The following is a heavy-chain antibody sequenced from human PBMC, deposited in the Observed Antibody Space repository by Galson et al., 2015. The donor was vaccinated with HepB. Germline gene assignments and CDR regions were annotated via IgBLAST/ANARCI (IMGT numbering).Heavy chain of an antibody. D-gene: IGHD3-10*01. CDR2: IRGTGGQT. V-gene: IGHV3-23*01. Sequence: SLRLSCAASGFTFHNFAMIWARQAPGKGLEWLAGIRGTGGQTYYRDSVKGRLTISRDNSNNVLYLQINSLRVEDTALYYCAKGTKYQLHGVLDHWGQGILVTVSS. CDR1: GFTFHNFA. CDR3: AKGTKYQLHGVLDH. J-gene: IGHJ4*02.